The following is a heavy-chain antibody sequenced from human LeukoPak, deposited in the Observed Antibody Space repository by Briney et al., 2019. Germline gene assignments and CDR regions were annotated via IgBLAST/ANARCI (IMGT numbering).Heavy chain of an antibody. J-gene: IGHJ4*02. V-gene: IGHV4-4*07. CDR2: IHTSGST. Sequence: PSETLSLTCTISGGSISSYYWSWIRKPAGKGLEWIGRIHTSGSTNYNPSLKSRVTISVDTSKNQFSLKLSSVTAADTAVYYCARAPYDSSGYYMGDYYFDYWGQGTLVTVSS. CDR1: GGSISSYY. D-gene: IGHD3-22*01. CDR3: ARAPYDSSGYYMGDYYFDY.